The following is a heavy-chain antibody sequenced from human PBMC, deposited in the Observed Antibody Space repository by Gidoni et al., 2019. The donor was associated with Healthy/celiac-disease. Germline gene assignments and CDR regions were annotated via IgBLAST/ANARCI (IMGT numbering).Heavy chain of an antibody. CDR3: AMNEVVPAAMVSSYWDFRLYGMDV. CDR1: GFTFSSYA. Sequence: EVQLLESGGGLVQPGGSLRLSCAASGFTFSSYALSWVRQAPGKGLEWVSAISGSGGSTYYADSVRGRFTISRDNSKNTLYLQMNSLRAEDTAVYYCAMNEVVPAAMVSSYWDFRLYGMDVWGQGTTVTVSS. D-gene: IGHD2-2*01. J-gene: IGHJ6*02. CDR2: ISGSGGST. V-gene: IGHV3-23*01.